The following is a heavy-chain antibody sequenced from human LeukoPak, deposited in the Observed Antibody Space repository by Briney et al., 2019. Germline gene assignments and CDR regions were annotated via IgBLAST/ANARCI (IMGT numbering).Heavy chain of an antibody. Sequence: PGGSLRLSCAASGFTFSSYGMHWVRQAPGKGLEWVAVISYDGSNKYYADSVKGRFTISRDNSKNTLYLQMNSLRAEDTAVYYCARDLDSYDFWSGYLSGWGQGTLVTVSS. D-gene: IGHD3-3*01. J-gene: IGHJ4*02. V-gene: IGHV3-30*03. CDR1: GFTFSSYG. CDR3: ARDLDSYDFWSGYLSG. CDR2: ISYDGSNK.